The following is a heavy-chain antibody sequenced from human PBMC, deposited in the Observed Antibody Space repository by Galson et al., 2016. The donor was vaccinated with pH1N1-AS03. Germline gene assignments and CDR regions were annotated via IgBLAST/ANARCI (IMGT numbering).Heavy chain of an antibody. V-gene: IGHV3-7*01. CDR1: GFSFSASW. CDR2: IRQDGSEK. D-gene: IGHD2-2*01. J-gene: IGHJ6*02. CDR3: ARRNPNPNFAIWYQHDYGMDV. Sequence: SLRLSCAASGFSFSASWMSWVRQAPGKGLEWVANIRQDGSEKYYVDSVEGRFAVSRDNAKNTVFLQMNRLRADDTAVYFCARRNPNPNFAIWYQHDYGMDVWGQGTTVTVSS.